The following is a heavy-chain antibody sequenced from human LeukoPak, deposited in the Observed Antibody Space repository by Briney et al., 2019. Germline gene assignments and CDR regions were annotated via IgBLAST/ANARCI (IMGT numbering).Heavy chain of an antibody. J-gene: IGHJ5*02. CDR2: INHSGST. D-gene: IGHD2-21*02. CDR1: GGSFSGYY. CDR3: ARDRGVTGFDP. V-gene: IGHV4-34*01. Sequence: SETLSLTCAVYGGSFSGYYWSWIRQPPGKGLEWIGEINHSGSTYYNPSLKSRVTISVDTSKNQFSLKLSSVTAADTAVYYCARDRGVTGFDPWGQGTLVTVSS.